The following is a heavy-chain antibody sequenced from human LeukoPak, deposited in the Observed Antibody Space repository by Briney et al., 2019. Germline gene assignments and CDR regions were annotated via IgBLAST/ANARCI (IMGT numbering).Heavy chain of an antibody. CDR1: GFTFDDYA. D-gene: IGHD3-10*01. J-gene: IGHJ3*02. Sequence: GGSLRLSCAASGFTFDDYAMHWVRQAPGKGLEWVSGISWNSGSIGYADSVKGRFTISRDNAKNPLYLQMNSLRAEDTALYYCARDGRFENAFDIWGQETMVTVSS. V-gene: IGHV3-9*01. CDR3: ARDGRFENAFDI. CDR2: ISWNSGSI.